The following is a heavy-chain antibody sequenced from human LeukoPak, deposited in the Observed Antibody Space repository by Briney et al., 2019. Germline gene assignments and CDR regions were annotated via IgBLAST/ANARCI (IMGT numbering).Heavy chain of an antibody. J-gene: IGHJ4*02. CDR1: GGTFSSYA. CDR3: AREQQWLVLFVY. CDR2: IIPILGIA. V-gene: IGHV1-69*04. Sequence: VKVSCKASGGTFSSYAISWVRQAPGQGLEWMGRIIPILGIANYAQKFQGRVTITADKSTSTAYMELSSLRSEDTAVYYCAREQQWLVLFVYWGQGTLVTVSS. D-gene: IGHD6-19*01.